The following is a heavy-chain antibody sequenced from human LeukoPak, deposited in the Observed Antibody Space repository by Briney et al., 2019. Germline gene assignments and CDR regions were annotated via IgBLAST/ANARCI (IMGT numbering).Heavy chain of an antibody. J-gene: IGHJ5*02. CDR2: IYYSGST. V-gene: IGHV4-59*01. CDR1: GGSISSYY. CDR3: ARAPRCSGGSCYSGYWFDP. Sequence: SETLSLTCTVSGGSISSYYWSWIRQPPGKGLEWIGYIYYSGSTNYNPSLKSRVTISVDTSKNQFSLKLSSVTAADTAVYYCARAPRCSGGSCYSGYWFDPWGQGTLVTVSS. D-gene: IGHD2-15*01.